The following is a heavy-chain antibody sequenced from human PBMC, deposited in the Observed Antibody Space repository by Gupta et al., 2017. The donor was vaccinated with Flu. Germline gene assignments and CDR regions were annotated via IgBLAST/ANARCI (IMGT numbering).Heavy chain of an antibody. V-gene: IGHV3-48*03. CDR2: ISERGSPT. Sequence: KWVRKVPGKGLEWGYYISERGSPTFYADSVKGRLTISRDNTQDSVYLQMNNLRGEDTGVYYCARDSGHCERADCHHFDDWGQGALVTVSS. D-gene: IGHD2-15*01. J-gene: IGHJ4*02. CDR3: ARDSGHCERADCHHFDD.